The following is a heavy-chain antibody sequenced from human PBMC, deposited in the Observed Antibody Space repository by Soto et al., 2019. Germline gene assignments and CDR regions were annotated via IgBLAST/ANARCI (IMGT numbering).Heavy chain of an antibody. CDR2: IYYSGST. CDR3: ARGRVWFGEDRLFDY. J-gene: IGHJ4*02. Sequence: SETLSLTCTVSGGSVSSGSYYWSWIRQPPGKGLEWIGYIYYSGSTNYNPSLKSRVTISVDTSKNQFSLKLSSVTAADTAVYYCARGRVWFGEDRLFDYWGQGTLVTVSS. CDR1: GGSVSSGSYY. V-gene: IGHV4-61*01. D-gene: IGHD3-10*01.